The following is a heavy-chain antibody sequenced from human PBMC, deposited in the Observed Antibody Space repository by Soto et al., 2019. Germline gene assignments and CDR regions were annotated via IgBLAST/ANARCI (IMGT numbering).Heavy chain of an antibody. J-gene: IGHJ3*02. Sequence: SETLSLTCAVYGGSFSGYYWSWIRQPPGKGLEWIGEINHSGSTNYNPSLKSRVTISVDTSKNQFSLKLSSVTAADTAVYYCARASRGNYDAFDSWGQGTMVTVSS. V-gene: IGHV4-34*01. D-gene: IGHD1-7*01. CDR1: GGSFSGYY. CDR3: ARASRGNYDAFDS. CDR2: INHSGST.